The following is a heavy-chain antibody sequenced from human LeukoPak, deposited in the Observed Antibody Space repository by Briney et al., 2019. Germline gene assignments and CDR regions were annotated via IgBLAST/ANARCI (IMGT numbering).Heavy chain of an antibody. CDR3: ARASRSGSYFFY. D-gene: IGHD1-26*01. CDR2: SRNKANSYTT. J-gene: IGHJ4*02. V-gene: IGHV3-72*01. Sequence: GGSLRLSCAASGFTFSDHYMDGVRQTPGKGLEWVGRSRNKANSYTTEYAACVEGRFTISRDDSKNSLSQQMNSLKPDDTAVYYCARASRSGSYFFYWGQGTLVTVSS. CDR1: GFTFSDHY.